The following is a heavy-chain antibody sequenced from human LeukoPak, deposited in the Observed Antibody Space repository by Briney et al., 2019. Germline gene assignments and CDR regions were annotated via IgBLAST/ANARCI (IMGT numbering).Heavy chain of an antibody. Sequence: ASVKVSCKASGYTFSGYYMHWVRQAPGQGLEWMGWINPNSGGTNYAQKFQGWVTMTRDTSISTAYMELSRLRSDDTAVYYCAGVANYGDGYYFDYWGQGTLVTVSS. CDR1: GYTFSGYY. J-gene: IGHJ4*02. CDR3: AGVANYGDGYYFDY. D-gene: IGHD4-17*01. CDR2: INPNSGGT. V-gene: IGHV1-2*04.